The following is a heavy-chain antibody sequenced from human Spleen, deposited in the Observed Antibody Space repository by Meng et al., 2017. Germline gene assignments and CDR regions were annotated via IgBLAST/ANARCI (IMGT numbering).Heavy chain of an antibody. CDR1: GYTLSSDG. CDR2: INTYNGKT. V-gene: IGHV1-18*01. CDR3: ATRGNPYLNC. J-gene: IGHJ4*02. Sequence: GQLLQSGAEVKKPGASVKVSCEASGYTLSSDGFSWVRQAPGQGLEWLGWINTYNGKTDYAQKFQGRITMTTDTFTSTAYMELRSLRSDDTAVYYCATRGNPYLNCWGQGTLVTVSS.